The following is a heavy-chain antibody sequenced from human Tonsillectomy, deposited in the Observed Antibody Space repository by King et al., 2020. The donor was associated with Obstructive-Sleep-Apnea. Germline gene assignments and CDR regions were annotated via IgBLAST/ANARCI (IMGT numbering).Heavy chain of an antibody. CDR1: GGSISSSSYS. D-gene: IGHD3-10*01. V-gene: IGHV4-39*07. CDR2: IYYSGST. Sequence: VQLQESGPGLVKPSETLSLTCTVSGGSISSSSYSWGWIRQPPGKGLEWIGSIYYSGSTYYNPSLKSRFTISVDTSKNQFSLKLSSVTAADTAVYYCARVEKYGSGIMDVWGQGTTVTVSS. CDR3: ARVEKYGSGIMDV. J-gene: IGHJ6*02.